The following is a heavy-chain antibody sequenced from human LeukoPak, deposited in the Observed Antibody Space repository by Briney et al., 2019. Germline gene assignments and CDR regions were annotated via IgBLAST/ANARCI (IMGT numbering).Heavy chain of an antibody. CDR1: GFTFSTYV. J-gene: IGHJ1*01. V-gene: IGHV3-74*01. CDR2: ISHDGTDT. Sequence: PGGPLRLSCAASGFTFSTYVMHWVRQAPGKGLMWVSRISHDGTDTSYADSVKDRFTVSRDNAKNTLYLQMNSLRADDTAVYYCARDPTPFGFQHWGQGTLVTVSS. CDR3: ARDPTPFGFQH. D-gene: IGHD2-15*01.